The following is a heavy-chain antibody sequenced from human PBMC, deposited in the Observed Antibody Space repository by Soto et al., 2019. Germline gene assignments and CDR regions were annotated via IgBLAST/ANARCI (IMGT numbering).Heavy chain of an antibody. V-gene: IGHV3-11*03. J-gene: IGHJ3*02. Sequence: PGGSLRLSCAASGFSFSDYYISWIRQAPGKGLEWVSYISSSSSYTNYADSVKGRFSISRDNAKNSLYLQMNSLRAEDTAVYYCARLAVAADAFDIWGQGTMVTVSS. CDR2: ISSSSSYT. CDR1: GFSFSDYY. CDR3: ARLAVAADAFDI. D-gene: IGHD6-19*01.